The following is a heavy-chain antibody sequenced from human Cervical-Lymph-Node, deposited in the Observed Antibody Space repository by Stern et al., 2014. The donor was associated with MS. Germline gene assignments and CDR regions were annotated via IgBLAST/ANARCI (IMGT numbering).Heavy chain of an antibody. Sequence: QVTLKESGPALVRPTQTLTLTCTFSGFSLTTTGIRVSWIRQPPGKALEWLARIDWDASPFYSTSLRTSLIIAKDTSKNQVVLTMTNVDPADTATYDCARTPTYRFAFDVWGQGTVVIVSS. J-gene: IGHJ3*01. D-gene: IGHD3-10*01. V-gene: IGHV2-70*04. CDR1: GFSLTTTGIR. CDR3: ARTPTYRFAFDV. CDR2: IDWDASP.